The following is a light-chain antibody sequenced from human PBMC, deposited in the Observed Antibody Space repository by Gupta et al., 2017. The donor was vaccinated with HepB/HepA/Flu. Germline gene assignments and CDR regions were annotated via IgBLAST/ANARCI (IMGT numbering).Light chain of an antibody. CDR2: EVS. J-gene: IGLJ1*01. V-gene: IGLV2-23*02. Sequence: QSALTSPASVSGYPGQSITTSCTGTSSDVGSYNLVSWYQQNPGKAPKLMIYEVSKRPSGVSNRFSGSKSGNTASLTISGLQAEDEADYYCCSYAGSSPYVFGTGTKVTVL. CDR1: SSDVGSYNL. CDR3: CSYAGSSPYV.